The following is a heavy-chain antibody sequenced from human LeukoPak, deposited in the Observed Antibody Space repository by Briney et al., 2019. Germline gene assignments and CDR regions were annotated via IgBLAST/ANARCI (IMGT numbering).Heavy chain of an antibody. CDR3: AKDRVTGTTNWFDP. V-gene: IGHV3-48*04. J-gene: IGHJ5*02. Sequence: GGSLRLSCAASGFTFSSYSMNWVRQAPGKGLEWVSYISSSGSTIYYADSVKGRFSISRDNAKNSLYLQMNSLRAEDTAVYYCAKDRVTGTTNWFDPWGQGTLVTVSS. CDR2: ISSSGSTI. D-gene: IGHD1-14*01. CDR1: GFTFSSYS.